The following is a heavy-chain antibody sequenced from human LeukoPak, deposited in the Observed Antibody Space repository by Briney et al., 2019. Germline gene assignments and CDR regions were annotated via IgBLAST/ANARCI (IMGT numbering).Heavy chain of an antibody. Sequence: GGSLRLSCAASGFTFSIYAMHWVRRAPGKGLEWVAVISYDGSNKYYADSVKGRFTISRDNSKNTLYLQMNSLRAEDTAVYYCARDPRYSSSWYKYFQHWGQGTLVTVSS. CDR1: GFTFSIYA. V-gene: IGHV3-30-3*01. D-gene: IGHD6-13*01. CDR2: ISYDGSNK. CDR3: ARDPRYSSSWYKYFQH. J-gene: IGHJ1*01.